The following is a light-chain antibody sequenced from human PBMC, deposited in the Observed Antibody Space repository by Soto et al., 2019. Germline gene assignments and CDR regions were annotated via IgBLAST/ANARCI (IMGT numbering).Light chain of an antibody. CDR2: AAS. CDR1: QDISNY. CDR3: LKHDSYPLT. Sequence: DIQMTQSPSAMSASVGDRVTITCRASQDISNYLAWFQQKPGKVTKRLIYAASSLQSGVPSRFSGSGSGTEFTLTISSLQPEDFGTYYCLKHDSYPLTFGPGTKVDLK. V-gene: IGKV1-17*03. J-gene: IGKJ3*01.